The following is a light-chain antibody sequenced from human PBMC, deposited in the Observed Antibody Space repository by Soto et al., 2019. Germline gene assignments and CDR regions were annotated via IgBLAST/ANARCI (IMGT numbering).Light chain of an antibody. V-gene: IGKV1-39*01. J-gene: IGKJ5*01. CDR1: QGISTY. CDR3: QQSYSTIT. CDR2: AAS. Sequence: DIQMTQSPSSLSESAGDSVTITCRASQGISTYLNWYQQKPGKXPXXLIYAASSLQSGVPSRFSGSGSGTDFTLTISSLQPEDFATDYCQQSYSTITFGQGTRLEIK.